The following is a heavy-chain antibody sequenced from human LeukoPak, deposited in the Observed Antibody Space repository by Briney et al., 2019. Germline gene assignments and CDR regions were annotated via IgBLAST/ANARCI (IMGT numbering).Heavy chain of an antibody. CDR2: IDHTGTT. Sequence: PSETLSLTCAVYGGSFSGYYWNWIRQPPGKGLEWIGEIDHTGTTNYNPSLKSRVTISVDTSKNQFSLKLSSVTAADTAVYYCARQSGHDILTGFAMDVWGKGTTVTISS. D-gene: IGHD3-9*01. J-gene: IGHJ6*03. V-gene: IGHV4-34*01. CDR1: GGSFSGYY. CDR3: ARQSGHDILTGFAMDV.